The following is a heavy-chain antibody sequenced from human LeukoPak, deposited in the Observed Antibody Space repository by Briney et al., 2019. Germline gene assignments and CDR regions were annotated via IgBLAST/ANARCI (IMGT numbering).Heavy chain of an antibody. Sequence: SETLSLTCAVYGGSFSGYYWSWIRQPPGKGLEWIGEINHSGSTNYNPSLKSRVTISVDTSKNQFSLKLTSVTAADTAVYFCARRRRTMIVVVHAFDIWGQGTMVTVSS. V-gene: IGHV4-34*01. CDR2: INHSGST. D-gene: IGHD3-22*01. CDR3: ARRRRTMIVVVHAFDI. CDR1: GGSFSGYY. J-gene: IGHJ3*02.